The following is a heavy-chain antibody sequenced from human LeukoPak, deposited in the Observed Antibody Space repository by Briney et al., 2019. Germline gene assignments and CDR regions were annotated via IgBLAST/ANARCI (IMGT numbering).Heavy chain of an antibody. CDR3: AKGRSSSGWYNYLDY. CDR1: GFTFSSHS. CDR2: ISSGSRYI. D-gene: IGHD6-19*01. Sequence: GGSLRLSCAASGFTFSSHSMNWVRQAPGKGLEWVSSISSGSRYIYYVDSVKGRFTISRDNSKNTLYVQMNSLRAEDTAVYYCAKGRSSSGWYNYLDYWGQGILVTVSS. J-gene: IGHJ4*02. V-gene: IGHV3-21*04.